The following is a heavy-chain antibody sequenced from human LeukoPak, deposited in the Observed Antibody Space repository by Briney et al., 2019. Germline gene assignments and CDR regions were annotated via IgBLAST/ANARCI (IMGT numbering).Heavy chain of an antibody. CDR3: TNHSNPSHKSRLTISYASSKNHFTLKLSPVTAADAADYCCARGIISRTTGTPSDWFDP. J-gene: IGHJ5*02. CDR1: GGTMSNNY. CDR2: IHYHGTT. D-gene: IGHD1-14*01. Sequence: SETLSFTCTGYGGTMSNNYWTWIRQPPGNGLVWIGYIHYHGTTNSNPSLKRRLTKTITSINNQYFLQLSLTSDSNAAVYYGTNHSNPSHKSRLTISYASSKNHFTLKLSPVTAADAADYCCARGIISRTTGTPSDWFDPWGQGTLVTVSS. V-gene: IGHV4-59*08.